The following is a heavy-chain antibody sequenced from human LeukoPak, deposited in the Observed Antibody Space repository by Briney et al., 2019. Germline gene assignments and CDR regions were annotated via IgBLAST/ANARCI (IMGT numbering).Heavy chain of an antibody. J-gene: IGHJ4*02. CDR1: GGSISSYY. D-gene: IGHD3-9*01. V-gene: IGHV4-59*06. CDR3: ARRDYDILTGTGRHGFDY. CDR2: IYYSGST. Sequence: KTSETLSLTCTVSGGSISSYYWSWIRQPPGKGLEWIGYIYYSGSTYYNPSLKSRVTISVDTSKNQFSLKLSSVTAADTAVYYCARRDYDILTGTGRHGFDYWGQGTLVTVSS.